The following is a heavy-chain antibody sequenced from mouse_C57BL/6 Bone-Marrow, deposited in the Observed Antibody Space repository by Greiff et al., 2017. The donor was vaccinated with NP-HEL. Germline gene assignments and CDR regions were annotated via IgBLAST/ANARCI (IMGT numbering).Heavy chain of an antibody. CDR3: TTSWYYFDY. Sequence: VQLQQSGAELVRPGASVKLSCTASGFNIKDDYMHWVKQRPEQGLEWIGWIDPENGDTEYASKFQGKATIPADTSSNTAYLQLSSLTSEDTAVYYCTTSWYYFDYWGQGTTLTVSS. CDR1: GFNIKDDY. J-gene: IGHJ2*01. CDR2: IDPENGDT. V-gene: IGHV14-4*01.